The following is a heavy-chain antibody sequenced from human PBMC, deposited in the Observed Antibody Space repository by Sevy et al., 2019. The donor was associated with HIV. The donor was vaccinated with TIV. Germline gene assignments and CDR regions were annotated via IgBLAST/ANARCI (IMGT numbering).Heavy chain of an antibody. D-gene: IGHD3-16*01. CDR1: GFTFGDYY. J-gene: IGHJ6*03. V-gene: IGHV3-11*04. Sequence: GGSLRVSCEASGFTFGDYYMSWIRQAPGKGLEWISYIDRSGSDPYYADSVKGRFTISRDNGKKSLYLQMRSLRTDDTAVYYCARDLGGVTNQCFYYYMDVWGKGTTVTVSS. CDR3: ARDLGGVTNQCFYYYMDV. CDR2: IDRSGSDP.